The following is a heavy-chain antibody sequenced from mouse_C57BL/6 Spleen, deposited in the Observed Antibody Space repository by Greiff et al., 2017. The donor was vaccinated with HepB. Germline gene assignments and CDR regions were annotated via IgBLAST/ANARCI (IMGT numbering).Heavy chain of an antibody. CDR1: GFTFSSYA. CDR2: ISDGGSYT. V-gene: IGHV5-4*01. Sequence: EVQLVESGGGLVKPGGSLKLSCAASGFTFSSYAMSWVRQTPEKRLEWVATISDGGSYTYYPDNVKGRFTISRDNAKNNLYLQMSHLKSEDTAMYYCARDRDGNYEGAGFAYWGQGTLVTVSA. J-gene: IGHJ3*01. CDR3: ARDRDGNYEGAGFAY. D-gene: IGHD2-1*01.